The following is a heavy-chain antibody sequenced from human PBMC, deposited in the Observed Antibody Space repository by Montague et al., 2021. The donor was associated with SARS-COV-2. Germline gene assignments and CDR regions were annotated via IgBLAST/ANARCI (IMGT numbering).Heavy chain of an antibody. J-gene: IGHJ4*02. Sequence: SETLSLTCAVYSGSLSGYYWSWIRQAPGKGLEWIGEINNGGDTYYNPSLTSRATISMDTSKSQFSLKVTSVTAADTAVYYCARLESSWCSFDNWGQGTLVTVSS. CDR1: SGSLSGYY. V-gene: IGHV4-34*01. CDR3: ARLESSWCSFDN. D-gene: IGHD2-8*01. CDR2: INNGGDT.